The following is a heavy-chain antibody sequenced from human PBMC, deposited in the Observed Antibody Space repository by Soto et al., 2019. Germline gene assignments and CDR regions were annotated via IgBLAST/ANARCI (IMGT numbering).Heavy chain of an antibody. CDR1: GFTFSSYP. Sequence: EVQLLESGGGLVKRGGSLRLPWAASGFTFSSYPMTWVRQAPGKGLEWASTISGSGGTTHYADSVKGRITISRDRSKNTLYLQMSSLRAEDTAVYYCAKSGPGYCTSASCPLDYWGQGTLVTVSA. D-gene: IGHD2-2*01. V-gene: IGHV3-23*01. CDR2: ISGSGGTT. J-gene: IGHJ4*02. CDR3: AKSGPGYCTSASCPLDY.